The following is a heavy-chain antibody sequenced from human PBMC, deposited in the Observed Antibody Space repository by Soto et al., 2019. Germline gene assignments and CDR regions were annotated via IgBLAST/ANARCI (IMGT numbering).Heavy chain of an antibody. J-gene: IGHJ4*02. V-gene: IGHV3-23*01. CDR3: AKGRGYNYGYLGY. Sequence: GGSLRLSCAASGFTFSSSAMNWVRQAPGKGLEWVSAMSGSGDNTYYADSVKGRFTISRDNAKSTLYLQMNSLRADDTAVYYCAKGRGYNYGYLGYWGQGALVTVSS. CDR1: GFTFSSSA. CDR2: MSGSGDNT. D-gene: IGHD5-18*01.